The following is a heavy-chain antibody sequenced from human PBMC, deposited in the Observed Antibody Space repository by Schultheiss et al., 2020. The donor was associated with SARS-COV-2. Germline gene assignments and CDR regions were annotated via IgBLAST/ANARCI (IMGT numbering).Heavy chain of an antibody. V-gene: IGHV4-31*03. CDR1: GGSISSGGYY. Sequence: SETLSLTCTVSGGSISSGGYYWSWIRQHPGKGLEWIGYIYHSGSTYYNPSLKSRVTISVDTSKNQFSLKLSSVTAADTAVYYCARQYWGSSTPYGMDVWGQGTTVTVSS. J-gene: IGHJ6*02. D-gene: IGHD2-2*01. CDR2: IYHSGST. CDR3: ARQYWGSSTPYGMDV.